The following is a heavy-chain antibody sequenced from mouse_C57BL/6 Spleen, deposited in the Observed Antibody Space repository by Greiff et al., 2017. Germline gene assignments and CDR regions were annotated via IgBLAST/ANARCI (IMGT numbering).Heavy chain of an antibody. V-gene: IGHV1-55*01. D-gene: IGHD1-1*01. J-gene: IGHJ4*01. CDR3: AITTVVAPYAMDY. CDR2: IYPGSGST. CDR1: GYTFTSYW. Sequence: QVQLQQSGAELVKPGASVKMSCKASGYTFTSYWITWVKQRPGQGLEWIGDIYPGSGSTNYNEKFKSKATLTVDTSSSTAYMQLSSLTSDDSAVYYCAITTVVAPYAMDYWGQGTSVTVSS.